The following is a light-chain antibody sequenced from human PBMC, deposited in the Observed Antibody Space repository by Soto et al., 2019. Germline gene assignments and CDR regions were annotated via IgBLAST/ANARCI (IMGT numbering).Light chain of an antibody. J-gene: IGKJ4*01. CDR2: SAS. CDR1: QRISTF. V-gene: IGKV1-9*01. CDR3: QQLDSYPIT. Sequence: DIQMTQSPSSLSAFVGDSVTITCHASQRISTFLNWYHQKPGKAPKLLIYSASYLQSGVPSNFSGSGSGTEFTLTISSLQPEDFATYYCQQLDSYPITFGGGTKVDIK.